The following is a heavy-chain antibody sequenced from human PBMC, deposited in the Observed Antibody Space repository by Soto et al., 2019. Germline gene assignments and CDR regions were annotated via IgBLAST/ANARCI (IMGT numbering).Heavy chain of an antibody. J-gene: IGHJ4*02. V-gene: IGHV4-59*01. CDR3: ARDDSTGGFDF. CDR2: ISYSGST. Sequence: QVQLQESGPGLVKPSETLSLTCTVSGDSISRFYWSWIRQPPGKGLEWLGYISYSGSTNYSPALRSRVSISADTSKNQFPLKLNAVTAADTAVYYCARDDSTGGFDFWGQGALVTVSS. CDR1: GDSISRFY. D-gene: IGHD6-19*01.